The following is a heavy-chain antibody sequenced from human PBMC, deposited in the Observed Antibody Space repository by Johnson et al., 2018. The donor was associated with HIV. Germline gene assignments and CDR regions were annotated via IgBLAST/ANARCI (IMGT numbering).Heavy chain of an antibody. J-gene: IGHJ3*02. Sequence: QVQLVESGGGVVQPGGSLRLSCAASGFTFSSYGMHWVRQAPGKGLEWVAFIRYDGSNKYYGDSVKGRLTISRDNSKNTLYLQMNSLIAEDTAVYYCAKWRIIYSFDIWGQGTKVTVSS. V-gene: IGHV3-30*02. CDR2: IRYDGSNK. D-gene: IGHD3-16*01. CDR1: GFTFSSYG. CDR3: AKWRIIYSFDI.